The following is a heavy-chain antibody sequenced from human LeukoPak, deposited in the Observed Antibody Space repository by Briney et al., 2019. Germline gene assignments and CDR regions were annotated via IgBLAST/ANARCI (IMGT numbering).Heavy chain of an antibody. V-gene: IGHV4-34*01. Sequence: SETLSLTCAVYGGSFSGYYWSWIRQPPGKGLEWIGEINHSGSTNYNPSLKSRVTISVDTSKNQFSLKLNSVTAADTAVYYCATSNGYGFIDIWGQGTMVTVSS. J-gene: IGHJ3*02. CDR1: GGSFSGYY. D-gene: IGHD3-10*01. CDR2: INHSGST. CDR3: ATSNGYGFIDI.